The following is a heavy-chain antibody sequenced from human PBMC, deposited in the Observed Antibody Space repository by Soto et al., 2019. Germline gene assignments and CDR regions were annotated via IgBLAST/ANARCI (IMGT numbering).Heavy chain of an antibody. V-gene: IGHV3-33*01. CDR3: ARDALVRGVPPPDY. J-gene: IGHJ4*02. Sequence: QVQLAESGGGVVQSGRSLRLSCAASGFALSSFDMHWVRQSPGKGLEWVAGIWYDGSNEFYADSVKGRCTISRENSKNTLYLQMNSLRVEDTAVYYCARDALVRGVPPPDYWGQGTLGHRLL. CDR2: IWYDGSNE. D-gene: IGHD3-10*01. CDR1: GFALSSFD.